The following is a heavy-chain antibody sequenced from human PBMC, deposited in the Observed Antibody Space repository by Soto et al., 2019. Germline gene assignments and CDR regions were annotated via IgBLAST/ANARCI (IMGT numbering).Heavy chain of an antibody. J-gene: IGHJ4*02. CDR1: GFIFRNYV. CDR3: AKRPLELHMYHN. V-gene: IGHV3-23*01. CDR2: IIGSGGTT. D-gene: IGHD1-7*01. Sequence: EVQLSESGGGLVQPGGSLRLSCTASGFIFRNYVMTWVRQAPGKGLEWVSSIIGSGGTTYYTDSVKGRFTISRDNSKNTLFLQSNSLRAEDTAVYYCAKRPLELHMYHNWGQGTLVTVSS.